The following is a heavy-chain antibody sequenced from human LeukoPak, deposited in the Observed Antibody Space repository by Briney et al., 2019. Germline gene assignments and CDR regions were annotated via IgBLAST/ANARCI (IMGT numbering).Heavy chain of an antibody. CDR3: ASESVAVAGIDY. CDR2: THYSGST. CDR1: GGSISDYY. V-gene: IGHV4-59*08. D-gene: IGHD6-19*01. J-gene: IGHJ4*02. Sequence: SETLSLTCTVSGGSISDYYWSWIRRPPGKGLEWIGYTHYSGSTNYNPSLKSRVTISVDTSKNQFSLKLSSVTAADTAVYYCASESVAVAGIDYWGQGTLVTVSS.